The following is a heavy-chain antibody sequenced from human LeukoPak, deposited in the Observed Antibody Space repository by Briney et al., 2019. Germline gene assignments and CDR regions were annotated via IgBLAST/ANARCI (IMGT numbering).Heavy chain of an antibody. CDR1: GGSISSHY. Sequence: PSETLSLTCSVSGGSISSHYWSWIRRPPGKGLEWIGYISFSGSTNYNTSLKSRVTISLDTPKNQFSLTLSSVTAADTAVYYCARAPGGYSYGALYYFDYWGQGILVTVSS. J-gene: IGHJ4*02. CDR2: ISFSGST. D-gene: IGHD5-12*01. V-gene: IGHV4-59*11. CDR3: ARAPGGYSYGALYYFDY.